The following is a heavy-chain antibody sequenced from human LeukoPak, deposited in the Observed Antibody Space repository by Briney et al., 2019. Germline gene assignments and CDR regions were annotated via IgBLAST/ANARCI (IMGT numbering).Heavy chain of an antibody. D-gene: IGHD6-19*01. V-gene: IGHV1-2*02. CDR3: ARVRYSSGWYNGGEFDY. CDR2: INPNSGGT. Sequence: ASVKVSCKASGYTFTGYYMHWVRQAPGQGLEWMGWINPNSGGTNYAQKFQGRVTMTRDTSISTAYMELSRLGSDDTAVYYCARVRYSSGWYNGGEFDYWGQGTLVTVSS. CDR1: GYTFTGYY. J-gene: IGHJ4*02.